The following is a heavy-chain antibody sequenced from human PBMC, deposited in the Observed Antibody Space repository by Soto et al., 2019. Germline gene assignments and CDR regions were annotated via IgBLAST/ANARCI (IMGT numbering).Heavy chain of an antibody. CDR1: GFTFSDHY. CDR3: ARENYDFWSGWSYYMDV. D-gene: IGHD3-3*01. V-gene: IGHV3-72*01. Sequence: EVQLVESGGGLVQPGGSLRLSCAASGFTFSDHYMDWVRQAPGKGLEWVGRTRNKANSYTTEYAASVKGRFTISRDDSKNSLYLQMNSLKTEDTAVYYCARENYDFWSGWSYYMDVWGKGTTVTVSS. J-gene: IGHJ6*03. CDR2: TRNKANSYTT.